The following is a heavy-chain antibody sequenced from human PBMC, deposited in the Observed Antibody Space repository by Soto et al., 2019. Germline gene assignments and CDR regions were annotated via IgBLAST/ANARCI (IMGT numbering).Heavy chain of an antibody. CDR3: ARDRLANWFDP. CDR1: GGSISIYY. D-gene: IGHD3-9*01. J-gene: IGHJ5*02. Sequence: SETLSITCTFSGGSISIYYWNWIRQPPGKGLEWIGYIYYSGSTKYNPSLKSRVTISVDTSKNQFSLKLSSVTAADTAVYYCARDRLANWFDPWGQGTMVTVSS. V-gene: IGHV4-59*01. CDR2: IYYSGST.